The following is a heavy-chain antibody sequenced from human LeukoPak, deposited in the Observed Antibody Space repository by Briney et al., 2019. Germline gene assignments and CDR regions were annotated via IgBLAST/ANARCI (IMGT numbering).Heavy chain of an antibody. V-gene: IGHV1-2*02. Sequence: ASVKVSCKASGYTFTGYYMHWVRQAPGQGLEWMGWINPNSGGTNYAQKFQGRVTMTRDTSISTAYMELSRLRSDDTAVYYCARVIIEGDSSGYYPNFDYWGQGTLVTVSS. CDR3: ARVIIEGDSSGYYPNFDY. CDR2: INPNSGGT. J-gene: IGHJ4*02. CDR1: GYTFTGYY. D-gene: IGHD3-22*01.